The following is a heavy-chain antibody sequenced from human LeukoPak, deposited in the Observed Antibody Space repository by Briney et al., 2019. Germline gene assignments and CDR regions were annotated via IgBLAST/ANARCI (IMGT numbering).Heavy chain of an antibody. D-gene: IGHD3-16*02. V-gene: IGHV4-34*01. J-gene: IGHJ3*02. CDR1: GGSFSGYY. Sequence: ETLSLTCAVYGGSFSGYYWSWIRQPPGKGLEWIGEINHSGSTNYNPSLTSRVTISVDTSKNQFSLKLSSVTAADTAVYYCARQSPNYDYVWGSYRRPDAFDIWGQGTMVTVSS. CDR3: ARQSPNYDYVWGSYRRPDAFDI. CDR2: INHSGST.